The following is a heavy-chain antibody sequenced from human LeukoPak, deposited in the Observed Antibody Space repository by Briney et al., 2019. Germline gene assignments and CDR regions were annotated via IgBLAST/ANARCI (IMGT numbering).Heavy chain of an antibody. J-gene: IGHJ6*03. CDR2: INPNSGGT. CDR3: ARPGYCSGGSCYEHHYYYYMDV. V-gene: IGHV1-2*06. D-gene: IGHD2-15*01. CDR1: GYTFTGYY. Sequence: GASVKVSCKASGYTFTGYYMHWVRQAPGQGLEWMGRINPNSGGTNYAQKFQGRVTMTRDTSISTAYMELSRLRSDDTAVYYCARPGYCSGGSCYEHHYYYYMDVWGKGTTVTVSS.